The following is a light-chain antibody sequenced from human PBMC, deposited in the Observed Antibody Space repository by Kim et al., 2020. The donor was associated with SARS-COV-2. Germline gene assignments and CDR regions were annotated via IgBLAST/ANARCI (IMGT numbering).Light chain of an antibody. CDR3: QQYDTSPVMYT. J-gene: IGKJ2*01. Sequence: EIVLTQSPGTLSLSPGERATLSCTASQSGSSSYLAWYQQKPGQAPRLLIYGASSRATGIPDRFSGSGSGTDFTLTINRLAPEDFAVYYCQQYDTSPVMYTFGQGTKLEI. V-gene: IGKV3-20*01. CDR1: QSGSSSY. CDR2: GAS.